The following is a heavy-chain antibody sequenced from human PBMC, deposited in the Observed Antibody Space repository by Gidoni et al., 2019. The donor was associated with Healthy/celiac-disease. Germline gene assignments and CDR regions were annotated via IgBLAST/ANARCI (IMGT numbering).Heavy chain of an antibody. CDR1: GFTFDDYA. D-gene: IGHD4-17*01. Sequence: EVQLVESGGGLVQPGGSLRLSCAASGFTFDDYAMHWVRHAPGKGLEWVSGISWNSGSIGYADSVKGRFTISRDNAKNSLYLQMNSLRAEDTALYHCAKADYGDYVSGVDYWGQGTLVTVSS. CDR2: ISWNSGSI. J-gene: IGHJ4*02. CDR3: AKADYGDYVSGVDY. V-gene: IGHV3-9*01.